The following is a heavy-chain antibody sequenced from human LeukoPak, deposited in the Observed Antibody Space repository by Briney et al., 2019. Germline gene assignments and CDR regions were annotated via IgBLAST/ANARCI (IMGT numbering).Heavy chain of an antibody. J-gene: IGHJ5*02. CDR2: IYYSGST. D-gene: IGHD3-3*01. CDR3: ARGYDFWSGYTYNWFDP. CDR1: GGSISSYY. V-gene: IGHV4-59*01. Sequence: PSETLSLTCTVSGGSISSYYWSWIRQPPGKGLEWIGYIYYSGSTNYNPSLKSRVTISVDTSKSQFSLKLSSVTAADTAVYYCARGYDFWSGYTYNWFDPWGQGTLVTVSS.